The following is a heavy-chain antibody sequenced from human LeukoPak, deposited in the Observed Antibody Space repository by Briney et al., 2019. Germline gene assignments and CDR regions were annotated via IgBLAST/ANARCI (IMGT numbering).Heavy chain of an antibody. D-gene: IGHD2-15*01. Sequence: GGSLRLSCAASGFTFSSYWMHWVRQAPGKGLEWVSAISGSGGSTYYADSVKGRFTISRDNSKNTLYLQMNSLRAEDTAVYYCAKLPSSPVVVAATPFDYWGQGTLVTVSS. CDR3: AKLPSSPVVVAATPFDY. V-gene: IGHV3-23*01. CDR1: GFTFSSYW. J-gene: IGHJ4*02. CDR2: ISGSGGST.